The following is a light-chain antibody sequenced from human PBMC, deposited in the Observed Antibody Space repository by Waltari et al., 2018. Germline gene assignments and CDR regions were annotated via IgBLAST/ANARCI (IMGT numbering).Light chain of an antibody. Sequence: EIVLTQSPATLSLSPGERATLSCRASQSVSSYLAWYQQKPGQAPRLLIYDASNRATGSPARFSGSGSGTDFTLTISSLEPEDFAVYYCQQRSNWPRTFGPGTKVDIK. CDR3: QQRSNWPRT. CDR1: QSVSSY. J-gene: IGKJ3*01. V-gene: IGKV3-11*01. CDR2: DAS.